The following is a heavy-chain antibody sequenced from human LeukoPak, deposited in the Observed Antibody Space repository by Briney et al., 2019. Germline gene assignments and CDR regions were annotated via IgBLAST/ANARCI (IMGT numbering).Heavy chain of an antibody. CDR1: GFTFSSYS. CDR3: ARDMAVATRPKDYFDY. CDR2: ISSSSSYI. J-gene: IGHJ4*02. D-gene: IGHD5-12*01. V-gene: IGHV3-21*01. Sequence: PGGSLRLSCAASGFTFSSYSMNWVRQAPGKGLEWVSSISSSSSYIYYADSVKGRFTISRDNAKNSLYLQMNSLRAEDTAVYYCARDMAVATRPKDYFDYWGQGTLVTVSS.